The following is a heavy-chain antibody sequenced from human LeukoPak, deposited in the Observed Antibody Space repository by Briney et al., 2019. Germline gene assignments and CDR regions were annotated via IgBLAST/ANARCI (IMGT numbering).Heavy chain of an antibody. CDR1: GYTFTSYY. Sequence: ASVKVSCKAPGYTFTSYYMHWVRQAPGQGLEWMGIINPSGGSTSYAQKFQGRVTMTRDTSTSTVYMELSSLRSEDTAVYYCARGTYYYDSSGYYYDYWGQGTLVTVSS. CDR2: INPSGGST. V-gene: IGHV1-46*01. CDR3: ARGTYYYDSSGYYYDY. J-gene: IGHJ4*02. D-gene: IGHD3-22*01.